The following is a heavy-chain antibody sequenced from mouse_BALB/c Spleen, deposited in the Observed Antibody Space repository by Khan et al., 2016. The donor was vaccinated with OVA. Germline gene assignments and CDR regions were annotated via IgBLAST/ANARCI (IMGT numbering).Heavy chain of an antibody. J-gene: IGHJ3*01. CDR2: IWGDGST. CDR1: GFSLTDYG. V-gene: IGHV2-6-7*01. D-gene: IGHD1-2*01. CDR3: ARELRLGGFAY. Sequence: QVQLKQSGPGLVAPSRNLSITCTVSGFSLTDYGVNWVRQPPGKGLEWLGMIWGDGSTDYNSALKSRLSISKDNSKSQVFLKMNSLQTGDTARFYCARELRLGGFAYWGQGTLVTVSA.